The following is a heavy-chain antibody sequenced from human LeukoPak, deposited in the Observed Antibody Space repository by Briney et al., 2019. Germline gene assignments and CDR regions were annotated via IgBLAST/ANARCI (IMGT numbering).Heavy chain of an antibody. Sequence: GASVKVSCKASGGTFSSYAISWVRQAPGQGLEWMGWMNPNSGNTGYAQKFQGRVTMTRNTSTSTAYMELSSLRSEDTAVYYCAREACSGGSCYGNWFDPWGQGTLVTVSS. J-gene: IGHJ5*02. CDR3: AREACSGGSCYGNWFDP. CDR2: MNPNSGNT. CDR1: GGTFSSYA. D-gene: IGHD2-15*01. V-gene: IGHV1-8*02.